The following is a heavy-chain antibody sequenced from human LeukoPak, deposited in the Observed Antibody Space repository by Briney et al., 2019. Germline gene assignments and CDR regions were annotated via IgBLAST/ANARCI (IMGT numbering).Heavy chain of an antibody. V-gene: IGHV3-23*01. Sequence: GSLRLSCAASGFTFAGYAMTWVRQAPGKGLEWVSLISGSGGSTYYADVVKGRFTISRDNSKNALYLRMNSLRVEDTAIYYCVKVRGRARVGYFDYWGQGTLVTVSS. CDR1: GFTFAGYA. J-gene: IGHJ4*02. D-gene: IGHD1-26*01. CDR2: ISGSGGST. CDR3: VKVRGRARVGYFDY.